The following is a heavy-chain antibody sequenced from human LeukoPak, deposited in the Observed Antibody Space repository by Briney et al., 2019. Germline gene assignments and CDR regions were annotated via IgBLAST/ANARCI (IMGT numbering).Heavy chain of an antibody. CDR2: IYTSGST. V-gene: IGHV4-61*02. J-gene: IGHJ4*02. Sequence: PSETLSLTCTVSGGSISSSSYYWGWIRQPPGKGLEWIGRIYTSGSTTYNPSLTSRLAISLDTSKNQISLKLSSVTAADTAVYFCARDASSWPYFDYWGQGTLVTVSS. D-gene: IGHD6-13*01. CDR3: ARDASSWPYFDY. CDR1: GGSISSSSYY.